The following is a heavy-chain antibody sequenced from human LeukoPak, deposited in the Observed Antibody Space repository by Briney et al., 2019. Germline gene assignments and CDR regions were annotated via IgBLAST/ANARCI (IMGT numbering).Heavy chain of an antibody. J-gene: IGHJ6*02. CDR3: ARHGKWASYYYYGMDV. CDR1: GYSFTSYC. Sequence: GESLKISCKTSGYSFTSYCIGWVRQMSGRGLEWMGIICPGDSDTRYSPSFQGQVTISADKSISTAYLQWSSLKASDTAMYYCARHGKWASYYYYGMDVWGQGTTVTVSS. CDR2: ICPGDSDT. V-gene: IGHV5-51*01. D-gene: IGHD1-26*01.